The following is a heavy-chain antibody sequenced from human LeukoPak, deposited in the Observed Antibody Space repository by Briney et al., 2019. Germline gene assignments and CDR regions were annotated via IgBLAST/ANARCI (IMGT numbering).Heavy chain of an antibody. V-gene: IGHV3-23*01. Sequence: GGSLRLSCAASGFTFSRYAMTWVRQAPGKGLEWVSAISGSGGSTYSADSVKGRFTISRDNSKNTLYLQMNSLRAEDTAVYYCAKSGRSSPNWFDPWGQGTLVTVSS. CDR2: ISGSGGST. CDR1: GFTFSRYA. J-gene: IGHJ5*02. D-gene: IGHD6-6*01. CDR3: AKSGRSSPNWFDP.